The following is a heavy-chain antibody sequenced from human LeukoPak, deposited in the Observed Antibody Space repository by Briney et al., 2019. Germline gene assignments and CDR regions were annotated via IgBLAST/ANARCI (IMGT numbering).Heavy chain of an antibody. V-gene: IGHV1-46*01. CDR3: AREVMDNLRFDY. CDR1: GYTFTSYY. D-gene: IGHD1-14*01. CDR2: INPSGGDT. Sequence: EASVKVSCKASGYTFTSYYMHWVRQAPGQGLEWMGIINPSGGDTSYAQKFQGRLTMTRDTSTNTVYMELTSLRSADTAVYYCAREVMDNLRFDYWGQGTLVTVSS. J-gene: IGHJ4*02.